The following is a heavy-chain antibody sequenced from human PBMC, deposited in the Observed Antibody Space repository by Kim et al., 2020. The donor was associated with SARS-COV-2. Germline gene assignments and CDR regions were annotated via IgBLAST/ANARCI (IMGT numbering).Heavy chain of an antibody. J-gene: IGHJ4*02. CDR3: ARDLPGKTPFDY. V-gene: IGHV6-1*01. D-gene: IGHD1-1*01. Sequence: KAVSVKRRITISPDTTKNQFSLQLNLLTPEDTAVYYCARDLPGKTPFDYWGQGTLVTVSS.